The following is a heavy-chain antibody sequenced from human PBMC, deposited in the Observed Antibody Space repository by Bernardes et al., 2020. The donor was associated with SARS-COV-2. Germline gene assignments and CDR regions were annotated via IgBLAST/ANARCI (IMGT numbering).Heavy chain of an antibody. V-gene: IGHV3-21*01. Sequence: GGSLRLSCAASGFTFSSYSMNWVRQAPGKGLEWVSSISSSSSYIYYADSVKGRFTISRDNAKNSLYLQMNSLRAEDTAVYYCARDYVLIAVAGINGMDVWGQGTTVTVSS. CDR3: ARDYVLIAVAGINGMDV. J-gene: IGHJ6*02. D-gene: IGHD6-19*01. CDR2: ISSSSSYI. CDR1: GFTFSSYS.